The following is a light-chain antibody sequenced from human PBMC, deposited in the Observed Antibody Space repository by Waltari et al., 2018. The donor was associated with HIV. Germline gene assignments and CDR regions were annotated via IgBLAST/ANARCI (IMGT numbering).Light chain of an antibody. J-gene: IGLJ3*02. CDR1: SSNIGSNT. Sequence: QSVLTQPPSASGTPGQRVTISCSGSSSNIGSNTVSCFQQLPGTAPKLLIYSNIQRPSGVPDGFSGSNSGTSASLAITGLQSEYEADYYCAAWDDSLNGWVFGGGTKLTVL. CDR3: AAWDDSLNGWV. V-gene: IGLV1-44*01. CDR2: SNI.